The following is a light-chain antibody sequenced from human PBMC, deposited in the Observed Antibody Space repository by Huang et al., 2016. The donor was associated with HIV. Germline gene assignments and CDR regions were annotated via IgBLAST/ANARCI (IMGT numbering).Light chain of an antibody. Sequence: EIVMTQSPATLSVSPGDRVTLSCRASQSVSKNLAWYQQRPGQSPRLLVYGASTRAIGIPPRFSGSGSGTEFTLTINSLQSEYFAVYFCQQYNNWPRGTFGQGTKLEIK. J-gene: IGKJ2*01. CDR3: QQYNNWPRGT. CDR1: QSVSKN. CDR2: GAS. V-gene: IGKV3-15*01.